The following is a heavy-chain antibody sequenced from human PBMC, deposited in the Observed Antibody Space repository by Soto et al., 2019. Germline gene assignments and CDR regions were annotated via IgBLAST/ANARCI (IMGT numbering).Heavy chain of an antibody. Sequence: QVQLVESGGGVVQPGRSLRLSCAASEFTFSSYGMHWVRQAPGKGLEWVALVWYDGGNKYYVDSVKGRFTISRDNSKNTLYLEMNSLRDEDTAVYYCVRAAGYSGYDYVYYYGMDVWGQGTTVTVSS. V-gene: IGHV3-33*01. J-gene: IGHJ6*02. CDR2: VWYDGGNK. CDR3: VRAAGYSGYDYVYYYGMDV. CDR1: EFTFSSYG. D-gene: IGHD5-12*01.